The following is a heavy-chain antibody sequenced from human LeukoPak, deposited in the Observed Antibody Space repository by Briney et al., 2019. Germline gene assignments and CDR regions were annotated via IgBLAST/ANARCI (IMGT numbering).Heavy chain of an antibody. J-gene: IGHJ5*02. V-gene: IGHV1-8*01. D-gene: IGHD6-13*01. CDR1: GYTFTSYD. CDR2: MNPNSGNT. CDR3: ATSVAGTGSWFDP. Sequence: ASVKVSCKASGYTFTSYDINWVRQATGQGLEWMGWMNPNSGNTGYAQKFQGRVTITADKSTSTAYMELSSLRSEDTAVYYCATSVAGTGSWFDPWDQGTLVTVSS.